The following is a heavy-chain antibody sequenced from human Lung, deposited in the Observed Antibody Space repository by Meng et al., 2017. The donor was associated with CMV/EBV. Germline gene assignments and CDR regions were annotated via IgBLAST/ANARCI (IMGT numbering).Heavy chain of an antibody. V-gene: IGHV3-11*01. D-gene: IGHD4-23*01. J-gene: IGHJ4*02. CDR3: ASLGGGKVAY. CDR2: SSSSGFTI. CDR1: GFTFSDYY. Sequence: SXKISCAASGFTFSDYYMSWIRQAPGKGLEWVSYSSSSGFTIYYADSVKGRFTMSRDNAKNSLCLQMNSLRAEDTAVYYCASLGGGKVAYWGQGTLVTVSS.